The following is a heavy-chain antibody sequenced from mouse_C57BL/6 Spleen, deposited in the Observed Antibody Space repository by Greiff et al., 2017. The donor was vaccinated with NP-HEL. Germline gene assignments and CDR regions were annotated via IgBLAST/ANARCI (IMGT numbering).Heavy chain of an antibody. Sequence: VQLQQSGAELVKPGASVKISCKASGYAFSSYWMNWVKQRPGKGLEWIGQIYPGDGDTNYNGKFKGKATLTADKSSSTAYMQLSSLTSEDSAVYFCARGTTVVEKVPVLWGQGTLVTVSA. CDR3: ARGTTVVEKVPVL. CDR2: IYPGDGDT. J-gene: IGHJ3*01. V-gene: IGHV1-80*01. CDR1: GYAFSSYW. D-gene: IGHD1-1*01.